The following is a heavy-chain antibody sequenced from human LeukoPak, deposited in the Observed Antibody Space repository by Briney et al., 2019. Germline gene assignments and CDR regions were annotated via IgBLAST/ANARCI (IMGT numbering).Heavy chain of an antibody. CDR2: INPNSGGT. V-gene: IGHV1-2*02. D-gene: IGHD1-26*01. J-gene: IGHJ4*02. CDR3: ARGWELLDYFDY. Sequence: GASVKVSCKASGYTFTGYHMDWVRQAPGQGLEWMGWINPNSGGTNYAQKFQGRVTMTRDTSISTAYMELSRLRSDDTAVYYCARGWELLDYFDYWGQGTLVTVSS. CDR1: GYTFTGYH.